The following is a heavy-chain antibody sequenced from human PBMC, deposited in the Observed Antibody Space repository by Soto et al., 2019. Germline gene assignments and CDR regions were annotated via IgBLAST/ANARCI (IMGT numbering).Heavy chain of an antibody. J-gene: IGHJ4*02. V-gene: IGHV4-59*08. D-gene: IGHD6-6*01. CDR3: ARLFSSSSYYFDY. Sequence: SETLSLTCTVSGGSISSYYWSWIRQPPGKGLEWIGYIYYSGSTNYNPSLKSRVTISVDTSKNQFSLKLSSVTAADTVMYYCARLFSSSSYYFDYWGQGTLVTVSS. CDR1: GGSISSYY. CDR2: IYYSGST.